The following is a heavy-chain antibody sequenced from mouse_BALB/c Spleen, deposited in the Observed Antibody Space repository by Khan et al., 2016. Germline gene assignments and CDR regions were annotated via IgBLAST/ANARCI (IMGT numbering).Heavy chain of an antibody. CDR2: ISYSGST. J-gene: IGHJ2*01. V-gene: IGHV3-8*02. CDR3: ATYDGYYFDY. D-gene: IGHD2-14*01. Sequence: EVQLQESGPSLVKPSQTLSLTCSVTGDSITSGYWNWIRKIPGNKLEYMGYISYSGSTYYNPSLTSRISITRDTSTHQSYTQLNSVTAEYTATYYVATYDGYYFDYWGQGTTLTVSS. CDR1: GDSITSGY.